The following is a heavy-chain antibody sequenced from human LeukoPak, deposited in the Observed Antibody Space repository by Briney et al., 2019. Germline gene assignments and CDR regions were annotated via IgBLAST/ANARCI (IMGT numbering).Heavy chain of an antibody. CDR2: ISGSGGST. Sequence: GGSLRLSRAASGFTFSSYAMSWVRQAPGKGLEWVSAISGSGGSTYYADSVKGRFTISRDNSKDTLYLQMNSLRAEDTAVYYCAKDTRFLDPADYWGQGTLVTVSS. D-gene: IGHD3-3*01. CDR3: AKDTRFLDPADY. J-gene: IGHJ4*02. CDR1: GFTFSSYA. V-gene: IGHV3-23*01.